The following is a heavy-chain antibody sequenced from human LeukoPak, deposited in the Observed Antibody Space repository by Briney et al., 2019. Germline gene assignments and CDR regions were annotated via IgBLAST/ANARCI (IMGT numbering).Heavy chain of an antibody. CDR3: ARDQEGFDY. V-gene: IGHV1-46*01. CDR2: IYPKDGST. Sequence: ASVTVSCTASGYTFTSNYIHWVRQAPGQGLEWMGMIYPKDGSTSYAQKFQGRVTVTRDTSTSTVHMELSGLRSEDTAVYYCARDQEGFDYWGQGTLVTVSS. J-gene: IGHJ4*02. CDR1: GYTFTSNY.